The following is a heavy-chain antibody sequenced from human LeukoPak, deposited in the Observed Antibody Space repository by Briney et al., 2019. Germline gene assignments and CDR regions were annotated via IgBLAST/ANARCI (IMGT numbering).Heavy chain of an antibody. V-gene: IGHV3-23*01. CDR1: GFTLSSYA. CDR2: ISGSGGST. J-gene: IGHJ4*02. CDR3: AKGYSGSYYGYLDY. Sequence: PGGSLRLSCAASGFTLSSYAMSWVRQAPGKGLEWVSAISGSGGSTYYADSVKGRFTISRDNSKNTLYLQMNSLRAEDTAVYYCAKGYSGSYYGYLDYWGQGTLVTVSS. D-gene: IGHD1-26*01.